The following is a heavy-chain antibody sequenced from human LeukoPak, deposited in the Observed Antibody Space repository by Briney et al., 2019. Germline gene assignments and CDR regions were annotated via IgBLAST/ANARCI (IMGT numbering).Heavy chain of an antibody. CDR3: ARHRGPLWSFDY. CDR2: IYYSGST. CDR1: GGSISSYY. D-gene: IGHD3-10*01. Sequence: PSETLSLTCTVSGGSISSYYWSWIRQPPGKGLEWIGYIYYSGSTNYNPSLKSRVTISVDTSKNQFSLKLSSVTAADTAVYYCARHRGPLWSFDYWGQGTLVTASS. J-gene: IGHJ4*02. V-gene: IGHV4-59*08.